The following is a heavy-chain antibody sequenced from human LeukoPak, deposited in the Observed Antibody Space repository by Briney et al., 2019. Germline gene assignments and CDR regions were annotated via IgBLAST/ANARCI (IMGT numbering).Heavy chain of an antibody. CDR1: GGSISSSSYY. Sequence: SEALSLTCTVSGGSISSSSYYWGWIRQPPGKGLEWIGSIYYSGSTYYNPSLKGRVTISVDTSKNQFSLKLSSVTAADTAVYYCARLTEAVAALDYWGQGTLVTVSS. J-gene: IGHJ4*02. D-gene: IGHD6-19*01. CDR3: ARLTEAVAALDY. V-gene: IGHV4-39*01. CDR2: IYYSGST.